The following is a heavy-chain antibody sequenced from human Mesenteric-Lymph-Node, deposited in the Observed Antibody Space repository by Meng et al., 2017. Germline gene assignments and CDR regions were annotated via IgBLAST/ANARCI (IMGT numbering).Heavy chain of an antibody. CDR3: AKDLQGGSGTLDY. D-gene: IGHD3-10*01. CDR1: GFTFSSYA. CDR2: ISYDGSNK. J-gene: IGHJ4*02. V-gene: IGHV3-30*07. Sequence: GESLKISCAASGFTFSSYAMHWVRQAPGKGLEWVAVISYDGSNKYYADSVKGRFTISRDNSKNTLYLQMNSLRAEDTAVYYCAKDLQGGSGTLDYWGQGTLVTVSS.